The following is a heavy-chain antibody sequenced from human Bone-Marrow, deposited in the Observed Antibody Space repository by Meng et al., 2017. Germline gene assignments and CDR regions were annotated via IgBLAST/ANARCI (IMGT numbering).Heavy chain of an antibody. CDR3: ARVGYYDSSNYYAYFQH. J-gene: IGHJ1*01. CDR1: GFSFTDAW. D-gene: IGHD3-22*01. V-gene: IGHV3-74*01. Sequence: GESLKISCVASGFSFTDAWMSWVRQAPGKGLVWVSRINGDGSDISYADSVKGRFTISRDNAKNTLYLQMNSLRAEDTAVYYCARVGYYDSSNYYAYFQHWGQGTLVTVSS. CDR2: INGDGSDI.